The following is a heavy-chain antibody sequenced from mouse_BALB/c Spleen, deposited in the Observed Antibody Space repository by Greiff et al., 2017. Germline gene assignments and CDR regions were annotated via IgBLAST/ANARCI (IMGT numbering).Heavy chain of an antibody. CDR3: ARGLGNLAWFAY. V-gene: IGHV5-12-2*01. D-gene: IGHD2-1*01. J-gene: IGHJ3*01. CDR1: GFTFSSYT. CDR2: ISNGGDNT. Sequence: EVNLVESGGGLVQPGGSLKLSCAASGFTFSSYTMSWVRQTPEKRLEWVAYISNGGDNTYYPDTVKGRFTISRDNAKNTLYLQMSSLKSEDTAMFYCARGLGNLAWFAYWGQGTLVTVSA.